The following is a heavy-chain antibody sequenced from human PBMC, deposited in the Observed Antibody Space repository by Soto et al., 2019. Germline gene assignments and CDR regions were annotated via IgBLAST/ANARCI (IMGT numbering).Heavy chain of an antibody. D-gene: IGHD3-3*01. CDR3: VKDDDWSLDY. CDR2: ISGSGGIT. CDR1: GFTFSSYA. Sequence: PGGSLRLSCAASGFTFSSYAMSWVRQAPGKGLEWVSAISGSGGITYYADSVKGRFTISRDNSKNTLYLQMNRLRVEDTAVYYCVKDDDWSLDYWGQGSVVNVSS. V-gene: IGHV3-23*01. J-gene: IGHJ4*02.